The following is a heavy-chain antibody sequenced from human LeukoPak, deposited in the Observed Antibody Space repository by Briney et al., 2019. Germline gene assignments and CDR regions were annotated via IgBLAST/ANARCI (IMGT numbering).Heavy chain of an antibody. V-gene: IGHV4-59*08. Sequence: KSSETLSLTCTVSGGSITGYYWSWIRQPPGKGLERVGYIFSSGSTNYNPSLKSRVTISLDTSKSQFSLKLISVTASDTAVYYCARLTKFLTTYYPTPWGQGTLVTVSS. D-gene: IGHD2/OR15-2a*01. CDR3: ARLTKFLTTYYPTP. CDR2: IFSSGST. CDR1: GGSITGYY. J-gene: IGHJ5*02.